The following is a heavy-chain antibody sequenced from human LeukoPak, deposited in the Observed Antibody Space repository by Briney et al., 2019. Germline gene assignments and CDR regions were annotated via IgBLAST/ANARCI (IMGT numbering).Heavy chain of an antibody. CDR2: IYYSGST. V-gene: IGHV4-59*01. CDR1: GGSLSSYY. J-gene: IGHJ3*02. CDR3: ARVDYDFWSGYYTGTAFDI. Sequence: SETLSLTCTVSGGSLSSYYWSWIRQPPGKGLEWIGYIYYSGSTNYNPSLKSRVTISVDTSKNQFSLKLSSVTAADTAVYYCARVDYDFWSGYYTGTAFDIWGQGTMVTVSS. D-gene: IGHD3-3*01.